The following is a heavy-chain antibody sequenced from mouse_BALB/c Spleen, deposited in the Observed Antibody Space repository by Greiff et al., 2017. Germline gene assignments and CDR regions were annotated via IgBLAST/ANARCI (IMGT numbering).Heavy chain of an antibody. V-gene: IGHV5-6-4*01. CDR1: GFTFSSYT. J-gene: IGHJ3*01. CDR2: ISSGGSYT. CDR3: TRGEDGYDGFAY. Sequence: DVQLQESGGGLVKPGGSLKLSCAASGFTFSSYTMSWVRQTPEKRLEWVATISSGGSYTYYPDSVKGRFTISRDNAKNTLYLQMSSLKSEDTAMYYCTRGEDGYDGFAYWGQGTLVTVSA. D-gene: IGHD2-2*01.